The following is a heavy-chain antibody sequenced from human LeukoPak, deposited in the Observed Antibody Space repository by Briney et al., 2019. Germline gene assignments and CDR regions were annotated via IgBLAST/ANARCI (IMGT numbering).Heavy chain of an antibody. CDR2: INNDGSYI. Sequence: SGGSLRLSCAASGFTFSPAWMHWVRQAPEKGLEWVSRINNDGSYINYADSVKGRFTISRDNAKNTLSLQMNSLRAEDTAVYFCARDGSAYNFDYWGQGVLVTVSS. D-gene: IGHD1-1*01. J-gene: IGHJ4*02. CDR3: ARDGSAYNFDY. CDR1: GFTFSPAW. V-gene: IGHV3-74*01.